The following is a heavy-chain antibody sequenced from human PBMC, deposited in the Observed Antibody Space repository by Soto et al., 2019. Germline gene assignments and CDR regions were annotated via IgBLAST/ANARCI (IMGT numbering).Heavy chain of an antibody. CDR1: GFTFSDYY. CDR3: ARAAVGVYCSGGSCYSRYYGMDV. D-gene: IGHD2-15*01. V-gene: IGHV3-11*05. J-gene: IGHJ6*02. Sequence: QVQLVESGGGLVKPGGSLRLSCAASGFTFSDYYMSWIRQAPGNGLEWVSYISSSSSYTNYADSVKGRFTISRDNAKNSLYLQMNSLRAEDTAVYYCARAAVGVYCSGGSCYSRYYGMDVWGQGTTVTVSS. CDR2: ISSSSSYT.